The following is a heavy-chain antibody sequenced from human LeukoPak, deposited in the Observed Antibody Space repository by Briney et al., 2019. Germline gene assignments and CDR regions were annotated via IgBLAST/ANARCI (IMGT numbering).Heavy chain of an antibody. J-gene: IGHJ6*02. Sequence: ASVRVSCKVSGKTLSELSTHWVRQAPGKGLEWMGCFDPENCETIYAQMFQGRVTLTEDRSTDTTYMEMSSLRSEDTAVYYCAKGGSNPGRHNSAWGSMDVWGQGTTVTVSS. V-gene: IGHV1-24*01. CDR1: GKTLSELS. D-gene: IGHD3-16*01. CDR3: AKGGSNPGRHNSAWGSMDV. CDR2: FDPENCET.